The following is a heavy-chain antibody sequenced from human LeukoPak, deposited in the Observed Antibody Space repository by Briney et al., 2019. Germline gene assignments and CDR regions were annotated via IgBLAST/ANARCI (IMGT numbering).Heavy chain of an antibody. CDR3: AKDAPNYYGSGSYPDY. D-gene: IGHD3-10*01. Sequence: GGSLRLSCAASGFTFSSYGMHWVRQAPGKGLEWVAFIRYDGSNKYYADSVKGRFTISRDNSKNTLYLQMNSLRADDTAVYSCAKDAPNYYGSGSYPDYWGQGTLVTVSS. CDR1: GFTFSSYG. V-gene: IGHV3-30*02. J-gene: IGHJ4*02. CDR2: IRYDGSNK.